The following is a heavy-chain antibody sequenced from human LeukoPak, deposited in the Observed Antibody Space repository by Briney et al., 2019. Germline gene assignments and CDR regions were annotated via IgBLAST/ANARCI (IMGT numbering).Heavy chain of an antibody. CDR3: AREGAITMVRGVIGYLDY. CDR1: GFTFSSYA. J-gene: IGHJ4*02. D-gene: IGHD3-10*01. V-gene: IGHV3-23*01. CDR2: ISGSGGST. Sequence: PGGSLRLSCAASGFTFSSYAMSWVRQAPGKGLEWVSAISGSGGSTYYADSVKGRFTISRDNAKNSLYLQMNSLRAEDTAVYYCAREGAITMVRGVIGYLDYWGQGTLVTVSS.